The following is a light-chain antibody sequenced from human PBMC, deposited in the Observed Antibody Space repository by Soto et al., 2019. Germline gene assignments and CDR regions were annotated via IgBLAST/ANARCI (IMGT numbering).Light chain of an antibody. V-gene: IGKV3-20*01. J-gene: IGKJ1*01. Sequence: EIVLTQSPGTLSLSPGERATLSCRTSQSVSNNYLAWYQQKPGQAPRLLIYGESSRATGIPDRFSGSGSGTDFTLSISRLEPEDFAVYYCQQYSSLWTFGQGTKVEIK. CDR2: GES. CDR3: QQYSSLWT. CDR1: QSVSNNY.